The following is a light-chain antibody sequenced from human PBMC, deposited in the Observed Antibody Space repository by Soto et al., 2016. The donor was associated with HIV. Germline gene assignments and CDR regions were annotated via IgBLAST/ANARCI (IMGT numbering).Light chain of an antibody. Sequence: LVLTQTPVSLSVTPGQATSISCRSSQSLVHSDGKTYLYWYLQRPGQTPQLLIHEVSSRFSGVPDRVQWLAGQGQVSHSKSAAWRLEDVGVYYCMHGIHMPLTFGGRDQGG. J-gene: IGKJ4*01. CDR3: MHGIHMPLT. V-gene: IGKV2-29*03. CDR2: EVS. CDR1: QSLVHSDGKTY.